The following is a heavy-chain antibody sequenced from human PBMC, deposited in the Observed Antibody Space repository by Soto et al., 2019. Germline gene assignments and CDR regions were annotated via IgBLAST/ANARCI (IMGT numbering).Heavy chain of an antibody. J-gene: IGHJ4*02. Sequence: EVQVVESGGDLVNPGGSLRLSCAASGVTVTNAWMHWVRQAPGKGLEWVGRIKSNVDGETTDYSAPVKGRFTISRDDSKATFYLQMNSLKTEDTAFYYCTILGYWGQGTLVTVSS. D-gene: IGHD7-27*01. CDR3: TILGY. CDR2: IKSNVDGETT. CDR1: GVTVTNAW. V-gene: IGHV3-15*07.